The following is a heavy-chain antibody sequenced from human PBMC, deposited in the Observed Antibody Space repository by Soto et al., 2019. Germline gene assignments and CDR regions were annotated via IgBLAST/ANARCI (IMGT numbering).Heavy chain of an antibody. CDR1: NGSISSYC. CDR3: ARDKVETGYWYFDL. D-gene: IGHD1-1*01. Sequence: QVQLQESGPGLVKPSETQSLICTVSNGSISSYCWSWIRQPPGKGLEWTGYICYSGSTNYNPSLESRVTISVDASNNQFSLKLRAVTAADTAVYYCARDKVETGYWYFDLWGRCTLVTVSS. V-gene: IGHV4-59*01. CDR2: ICYSGST. J-gene: IGHJ2*01.